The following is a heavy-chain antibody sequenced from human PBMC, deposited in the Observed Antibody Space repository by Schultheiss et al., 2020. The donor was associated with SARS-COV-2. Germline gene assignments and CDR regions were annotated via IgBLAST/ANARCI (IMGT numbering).Heavy chain of an antibody. V-gene: IGHV4-34*01. CDR2: INHSGST. CDR3: ARVDQRSSYYYFDY. J-gene: IGHJ4*02. D-gene: IGHD5-12*01. Sequence: SETLSLTCAVYGGSFSGYYWSWIRQPPGKGLEWIGEINHSGSTYYNPSLKSRVTISVDTSKNQFSLKLSSVTAADTAVYYCARVDQRSSYYYFDYWGQGTLVTVS. CDR1: GGSFSGYY.